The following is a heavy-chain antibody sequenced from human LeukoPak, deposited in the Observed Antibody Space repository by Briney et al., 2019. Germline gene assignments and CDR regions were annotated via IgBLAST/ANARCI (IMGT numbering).Heavy chain of an antibody. D-gene: IGHD6-13*01. CDR3: ARLTAAGIYFDY. V-gene: IGHV4-59*01. J-gene: IGHJ4*02. CDR1: GGSISSYY. Sequence: SETLSLTCTVSGGSISSYYWSWIRQPPGKGLEWIGYIYYSGSTNFNPSLKSRVTISVDTSKNQFSLKLSSVTAADTAVYYCARLTAAGIYFDYWGQGTLVTVSS. CDR2: IYYSGST.